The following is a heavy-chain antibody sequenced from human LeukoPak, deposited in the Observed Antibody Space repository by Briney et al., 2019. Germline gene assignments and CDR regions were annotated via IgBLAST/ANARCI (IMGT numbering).Heavy chain of an antibody. CDR2: ISSSGST. CDR1: GDSISSGDYY. J-gene: IGHJ6*03. Sequence: PSETLSLTCTVSGDSISSGDYYWSWIRQPAGKGLEWIGRISSSGSTNYNPSLKSRVTMSVDTSKNQFSLKLSSVTAADTAVYYCARGITMVRGAPDYYYYYMDVWGKGTTVTISS. CDR3: ARGITMVRGAPDYYYYYMDV. D-gene: IGHD3-10*01. V-gene: IGHV4-61*02.